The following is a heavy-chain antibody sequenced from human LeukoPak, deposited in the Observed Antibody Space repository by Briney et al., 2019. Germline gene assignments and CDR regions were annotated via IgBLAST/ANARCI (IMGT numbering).Heavy chain of an antibody. Sequence: PGGSLRLSCAASGFTFSSYWMHWVHQAPGKGLVWVSRINGDGSSTNYADSVKGRFTISRGNAKNTLYLQMNSLRAEDTAVYYCARVGYSGSYYPFDYWGQGTLVTVSS. CDR1: GFTFSSYW. CDR3: ARVGYSGSYYPFDY. J-gene: IGHJ4*02. CDR2: INGDGSST. V-gene: IGHV3-74*01. D-gene: IGHD1-26*01.